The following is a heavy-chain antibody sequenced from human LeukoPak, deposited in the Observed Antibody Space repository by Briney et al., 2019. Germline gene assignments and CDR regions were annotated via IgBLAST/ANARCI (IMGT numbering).Heavy chain of an antibody. Sequence: ASVKVSCKASGYTFTGYYMHWVRQAPGQGLEWMGWINPNSGGTNYAQKFQGRVTMTRDTSISTAYMELSRLRSDDTAVYYCARDLTGTEPFDYWGQGTLVTVSS. D-gene: IGHD3-9*01. CDR1: GYTFTGYY. V-gene: IGHV1-2*02. CDR2: INPNSGGT. J-gene: IGHJ4*02. CDR3: ARDLTGTEPFDY.